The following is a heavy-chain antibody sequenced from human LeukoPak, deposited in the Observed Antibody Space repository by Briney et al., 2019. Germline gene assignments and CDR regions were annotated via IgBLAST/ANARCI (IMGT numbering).Heavy chain of an antibody. V-gene: IGHV1-2*02. CDR1: GYTFTGYY. J-gene: IGHJ5*02. CDR3: ARGYCSSTSCYDWFDP. Sequence: GASVKVSCKASGYTFTGYYMHWVRQAPGQGLEWMGWINPNSGGTNYAQKFQGRVTMTRDTSISTAYMELSRLRSDDTAVYYCARGYCSSTSCYDWFDPWGPGTLVTVSS. D-gene: IGHD2-2*01. CDR2: INPNSGGT.